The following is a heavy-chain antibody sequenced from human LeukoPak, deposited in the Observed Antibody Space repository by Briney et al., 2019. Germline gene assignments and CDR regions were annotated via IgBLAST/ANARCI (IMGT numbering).Heavy chain of an antibody. CDR2: ITVASGNT. CDR1: GYTFTSYA. CDR3: VGGSLGY. J-gene: IGHJ4*02. Sequence: ASVKVSCKASGYTFTSYAMHWVRQAPGQRLEWLGWITVASGNTRYSGNLQDRVTLTRDTSANTAYIELRNLKFEDTAVYYCVGGSLGYWGQGTLVTVSP. V-gene: IGHV1-3*01.